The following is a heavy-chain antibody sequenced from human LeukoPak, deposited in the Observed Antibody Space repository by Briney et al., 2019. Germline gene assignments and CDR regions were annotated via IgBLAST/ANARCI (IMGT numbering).Heavy chain of an antibody. CDR2: IYYSGT. Sequence: PSETLSLTCTVSGGSISSSSYYWGWIRQPPGKGLEWIGNIYYSGTDYNPSLKSRVTISVDTSKNQFSLKLSSVTAADTAVYYCARDTYCSGGSCPKDWGQGTLVTVSS. V-gene: IGHV4-39*02. CDR1: GGSISSSSYY. D-gene: IGHD2-15*01. CDR3: ARDTYCSGGSCPKD. J-gene: IGHJ4*02.